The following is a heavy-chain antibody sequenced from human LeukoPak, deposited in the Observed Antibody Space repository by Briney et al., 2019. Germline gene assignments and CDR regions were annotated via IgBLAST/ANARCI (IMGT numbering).Heavy chain of an antibody. D-gene: IGHD6-13*01. CDR2: ISYDGTNK. J-gene: IGHJ6*04. Sequence: PGGSLRLSCAASGFTFSSYGMHWVRQAPGKGLEWVAVISYDGTNKYYADPVRGRFTISRANSKTTLYLQMNSLRAEDTAVYYCAKVRDSSSWSYYYYYYGMDVWGKGTTVTVSS. CDR1: GFTFSSYG. V-gene: IGHV3-30*18. CDR3: AKVRDSSSWSYYYYYYGMDV.